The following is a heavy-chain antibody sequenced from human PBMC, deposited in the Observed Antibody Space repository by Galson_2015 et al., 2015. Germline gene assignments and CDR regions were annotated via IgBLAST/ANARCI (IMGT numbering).Heavy chain of an antibody. Sequence: SETLSLTCAVYGGSFSGYYWSWIRQPPGKGLEWIGEINHSGSTNYNPSLKSRVTISVDTSKNQFSLKLSSVTAADTAVYYCARGTNIVVVVAATLAFDIWGQGTMVTVSS. CDR2: INHSGST. J-gene: IGHJ3*02. D-gene: IGHD2-15*01. CDR1: GGSFSGYY. CDR3: ARGTNIVVVVAATLAFDI. V-gene: IGHV4-34*01.